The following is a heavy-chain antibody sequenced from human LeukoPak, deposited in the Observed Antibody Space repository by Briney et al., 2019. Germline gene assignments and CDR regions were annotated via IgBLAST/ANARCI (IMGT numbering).Heavy chain of an antibody. CDR1: GFTFSSYA. Sequence: GGSLRLSFAASGFTFSSYAMSWVRQAPGKGLEWVSAISGSGGSTYYADSVKGRFTISRDNSKNTLYLQMNSLRAEDTAVYYCASGRAVAGRGDYWGQGTLVTVSS. D-gene: IGHD6-19*01. CDR2: ISGSGGST. J-gene: IGHJ4*02. V-gene: IGHV3-23*01. CDR3: ASGRAVAGRGDY.